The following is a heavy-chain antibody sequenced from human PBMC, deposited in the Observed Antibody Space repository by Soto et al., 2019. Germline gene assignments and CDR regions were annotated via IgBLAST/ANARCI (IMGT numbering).Heavy chain of an antibody. CDR2: IKSDGSST. CDR3: ARSLIGNSDY. Sequence: EVQLVESGGGLVQPGGSLRLSCAASGFTFSNYWMHWVRQAPGKGLVWVSRIKSDGSSTNYADSVKGRFTISRDNAKNTLFLQMNSLTAEDTAVYYCARSLIGNSDYWGHGTLVTVS. J-gene: IGHJ4*01. CDR1: GFTFSNYW. D-gene: IGHD1-20*01. V-gene: IGHV3-74*01.